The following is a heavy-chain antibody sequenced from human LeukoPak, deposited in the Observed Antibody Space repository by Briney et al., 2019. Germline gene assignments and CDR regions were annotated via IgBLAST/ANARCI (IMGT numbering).Heavy chain of an antibody. D-gene: IGHD6-13*01. CDR1: GFTFGDYA. J-gene: IGHJ4*02. CDR2: IRSKAYGGTT. Sequence: GGPLRLSCTASGFTFGDYAMSWFRQAPGKGLEGVGFIRSKAYGGTTEYAASVKGRFTISRDDSKSIAYLQMNSLKTEDTAVYYCTRGEYSSSWYEGVDYWGQGTLVTVSS. CDR3: TRGEYSSSWYEGVDY. V-gene: IGHV3-49*03.